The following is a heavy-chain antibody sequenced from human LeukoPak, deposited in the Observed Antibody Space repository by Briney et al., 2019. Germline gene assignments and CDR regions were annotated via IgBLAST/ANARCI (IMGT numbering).Heavy chain of an antibody. CDR2: ISGSGGST. J-gene: IGHJ4*02. D-gene: IGHD6-19*01. Sequence: GSLRLSCAASGFTFSSYAMSWVRQAPGKGLEWVSAISGSGGSTYYADSVKGRFTISRDNSKNTLYPQMNSLRAEDTAVYYCAKESFIAVAGTGDYWGQGTLVTVSS. CDR1: GFTFSSYA. CDR3: AKESFIAVAGTGDY. V-gene: IGHV3-23*01.